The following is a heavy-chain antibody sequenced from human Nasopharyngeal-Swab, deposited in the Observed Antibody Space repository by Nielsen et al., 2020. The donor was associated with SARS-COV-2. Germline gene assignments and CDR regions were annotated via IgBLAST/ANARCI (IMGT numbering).Heavy chain of an antibody. J-gene: IGHJ4*02. CDR2: IYSGGTTT. V-gene: IGHV3-23*03. CDR3: ATSQGWLQWGN. CDR1: GFTVSSYA. D-gene: IGHD5-24*01. Sequence: GESLKISRAASGFTVSSYAMTWVRQSPGKGLEWGSVIYSGGTTTFYADSVKGRFTISRDDSKNTVYLQMNSLRAEDTAIYYCATSQGWLQWGNWGQGTLVTVSS.